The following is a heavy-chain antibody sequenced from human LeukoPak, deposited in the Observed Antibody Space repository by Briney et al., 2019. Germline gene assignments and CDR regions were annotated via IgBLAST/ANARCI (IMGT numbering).Heavy chain of an antibody. CDR3: AREVDVDSIVPSDY. Sequence: GASVKVSCKASGYTFTSYDISWVRQAPGQGLEWMGWISAYNGNTNYAQKLQGRVTMTTDTSTSTAYMELRSLRSDDTAVYYCAREVDVDSIVPSDYWGQGTLVTVSS. J-gene: IGHJ4*02. V-gene: IGHV1-18*01. CDR1: GYTFTSYD. D-gene: IGHD2-8*01. CDR2: ISAYNGNT.